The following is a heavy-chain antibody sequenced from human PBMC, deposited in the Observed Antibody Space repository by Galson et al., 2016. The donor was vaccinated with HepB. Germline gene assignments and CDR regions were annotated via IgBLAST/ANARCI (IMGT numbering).Heavy chain of an antibody. CDR1: GDSVSSNSAT. Sequence: CAISGDSVSSNSATWNWIRQSPSRGLEWLGRTYYRSAWLDDYAISVKSRISINPDTSKNRFSLHLSSVTPEDTAVYYCTRERRYCSDGSCYSFDYWGLGILVNDCS. V-gene: IGHV6-1*01. J-gene: IGHJ4*02. CDR2: TYYRSAWLD. D-gene: IGHD2-15*01. CDR3: TRERRYCSDGSCYSFDY.